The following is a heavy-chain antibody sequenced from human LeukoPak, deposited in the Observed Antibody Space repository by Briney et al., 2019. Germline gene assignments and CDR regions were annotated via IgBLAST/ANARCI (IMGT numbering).Heavy chain of an antibody. V-gene: IGHV3-23*01. CDR1: GFTFSSYS. J-gene: IGHJ4*02. CDR2: ISGSGGST. D-gene: IGHD6-19*01. CDR3: AKDREVAAEIFDY. Sequence: KSGGSLRLSCAASGFTFSSYSMNWVRQAPGKGLEWVSAISGSGGSTYYADSVKGRFTISRDNSKNTLYLQMNSLRAEDTAVYYCAKDREVAAEIFDYWGQGTLVTVSS.